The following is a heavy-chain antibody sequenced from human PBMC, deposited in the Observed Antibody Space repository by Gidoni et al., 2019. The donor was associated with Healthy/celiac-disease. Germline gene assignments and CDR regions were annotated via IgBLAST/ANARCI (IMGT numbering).Heavy chain of an antibody. J-gene: IGHJ4*01. CDR3: ARLDPIVGATADYDY. CDR1: GGTVSSYA. V-gene: IGHV1-69*01. D-gene: IGHD1-26*01. CDR2: IIPIFGTA. Sequence: QVQLVQSGAEVKKPGSSVKVPCKASGGTVSSYAISWVRQAPGQGLEWMGGIIPIFGTANYAQKFQGRVTITADESTSTAYMELSSLRSEDTAVYYCARLDPIVGATADYDYWGHGTLVTVSS.